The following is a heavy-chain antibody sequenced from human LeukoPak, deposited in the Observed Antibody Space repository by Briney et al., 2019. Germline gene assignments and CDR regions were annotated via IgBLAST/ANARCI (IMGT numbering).Heavy chain of an antibody. CDR2: VSFDGRNK. V-gene: IGHV3-30-3*01. Sequence: PGRSLRLSCAASGFPFSNFVIHWVRQAPGKGLEWVSFVSFDGRNKNYADSVRGRFTISRDNSKNTLYLQMNSVTYEDTAVYFCVRIVGHTTTDFWGQGTIVTVSS. J-gene: IGHJ1*01. CDR1: GFPFSNFV. CDR3: VRIVGHTTTDF. D-gene: IGHD1-26*01.